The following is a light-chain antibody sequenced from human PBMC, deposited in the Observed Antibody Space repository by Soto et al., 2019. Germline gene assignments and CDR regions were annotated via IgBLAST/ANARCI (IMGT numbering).Light chain of an antibody. V-gene: IGKV1-5*03. CDR3: QHYNCEGT. CDR1: QSISSW. J-gene: IGKJ1*01. CDR2: RAS. Sequence: DIQMTQSPSTLSASIGDRVTLTCRASQSISSWLAWYQQKPGKVPKLLIYRASTVETGIPSRFSGSGSGTDSTITISSLQPDDFASYYRQHYNCEGTFGQGTKVEIK.